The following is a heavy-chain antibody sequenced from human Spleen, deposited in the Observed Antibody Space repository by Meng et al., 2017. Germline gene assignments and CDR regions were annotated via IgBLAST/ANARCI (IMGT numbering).Heavy chain of an antibody. CDR2: LSGGGFTT. J-gene: IGHJ4*02. D-gene: IGHD3-10*01. CDR1: GFKFDDYA. CDR3: AKYSYGLGDYLDY. Sequence: GESLKISCAVSGFKFDDYAMSWVRHAPGKGLEWVSALSGGGFTTYYADSVKGRFAISRHNSKNTLYLQMNSLRAEDTALYYCAKYSYGLGDYLDYWGQGALVTVSS. V-gene: IGHV3-23*01.